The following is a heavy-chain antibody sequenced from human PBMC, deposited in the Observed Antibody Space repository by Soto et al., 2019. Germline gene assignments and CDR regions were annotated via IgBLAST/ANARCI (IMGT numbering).Heavy chain of an antibody. V-gene: IGHV1-3*01. D-gene: IGHD1-1*01. J-gene: IGHJ6*02. CDR2: INGGNGHT. Sequence: SVKVSCKASGSTFSTYALHWVRQAPGQGLEWMGWINGGNGHTRYSQKFKDRVTISRDTPASTAYMELSGLRYEDTAVYYCAGGKGMEENYYYSGMDVWG. CDR3: AGGKGMEENYYYSGMDV. CDR1: GSTFSTYA.